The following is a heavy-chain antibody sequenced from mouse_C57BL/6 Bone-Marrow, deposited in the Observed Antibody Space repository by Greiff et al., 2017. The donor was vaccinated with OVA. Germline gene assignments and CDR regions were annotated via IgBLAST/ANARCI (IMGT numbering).Heavy chain of an antibody. J-gene: IGHJ3*01. V-gene: IGHV1-83*01. Sequence: VQLQQSGPELVKPGASVKMSCKASGYTFTDYYMHWVKQKPGKGLEWIGVIYPGSGNTYYNEKFKGKATLTADTSSSTACMQLSSLTSEDSAVYFCAYYSNDDWFAYWGQGTLVTVSA. D-gene: IGHD2-5*01. CDR2: YPGSGNTY. CDR1: YTFTDYYM. CDR3: YYSNDDWFAY.